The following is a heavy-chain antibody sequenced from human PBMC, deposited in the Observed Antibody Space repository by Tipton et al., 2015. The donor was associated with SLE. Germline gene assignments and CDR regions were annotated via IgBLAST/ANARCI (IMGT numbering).Heavy chain of an antibody. Sequence: TPSLTCTVYGGSFSNGGYYWTWIRQHPGKGLEWIGYIYYNSNTYYNPSLKSRLTISKDTSKNQFSLNLTSVTAADTAVYYCARDTRNDDYVRWYFDVWGRGTLVTVSS. CDR2: IYYNSNT. CDR3: ARDTRNDDYVRWYFDV. J-gene: IGHJ2*01. D-gene: IGHD3-16*01. CDR1: GGSFSNGGYY. V-gene: IGHV4-31*03.